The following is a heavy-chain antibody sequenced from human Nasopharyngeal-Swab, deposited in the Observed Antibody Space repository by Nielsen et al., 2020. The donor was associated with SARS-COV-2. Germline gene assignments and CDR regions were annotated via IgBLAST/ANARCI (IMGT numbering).Heavy chain of an antibody. CDR1: GFTFSSYA. V-gene: IGHV3-23*01. J-gene: IGHJ6*02. CDR2: ISGSGGST. CDR3: AKDGGLTTFPYYYYYGMDV. Sequence: GESLKISCAASGFTFSSYAMSWVRQAPGKGLEWVSAISGSGGSTYYADSVKGRFTISRDNSKNTLYLQMNSLRAEDTAVYYCAKDGGLTTFPYYYYYGMDVWGQVTTVTVSS. D-gene: IGHD4/OR15-4a*01.